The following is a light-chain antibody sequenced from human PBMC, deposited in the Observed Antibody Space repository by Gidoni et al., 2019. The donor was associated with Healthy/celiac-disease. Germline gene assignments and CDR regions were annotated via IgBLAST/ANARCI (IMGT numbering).Light chain of an antibody. CDR3: QQSYSTPRL. Sequence: DIKMTQSPSSLSASVGDRVTITCRASQSISSYLNWYQQKPGKAPKLLIYAASSLQSGVPSRFSGSGSGTDFTLTISSLQPEDFATYYCQQSYSTPRLFGGGTKVEIK. J-gene: IGKJ4*01. V-gene: IGKV1-39*01. CDR1: QSISSY. CDR2: AAS.